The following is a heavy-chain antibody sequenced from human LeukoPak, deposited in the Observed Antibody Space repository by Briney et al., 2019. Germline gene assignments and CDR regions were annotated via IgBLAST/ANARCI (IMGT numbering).Heavy chain of an antibody. J-gene: IGHJ4*02. CDR3: ARPARSSGWYFDY. D-gene: IGHD6-19*01. CDR2: VYSGDST. V-gene: IGHV3-66*04. CDR1: GFTVSSNY. Sequence: GGSLRLSCAASGFTVSSNYMSWVRQAPGKGLEWVSVVYSGDSTFYADSVKGRFTISRDNSKNTLYLKMNNLRAEDTAMYYCARPARSSGWYFDYWGQGTLVTVSS.